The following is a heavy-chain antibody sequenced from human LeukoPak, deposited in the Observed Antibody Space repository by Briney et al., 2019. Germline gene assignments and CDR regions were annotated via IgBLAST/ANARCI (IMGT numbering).Heavy chain of an antibody. D-gene: IGHD3-10*01. CDR2: INPILGIT. Sequence: SVKVSCKASGYTFSSYTISWVRQAPGQGLEWMGRINPILGITNYAQKFQGRVTITADKSTSTAYMELSRLSSEGTAVYYCPFRYGSGSSYFDYWGQGSLVTVSS. V-gene: IGHV1-69*02. CDR1: GYTFSSYT. J-gene: IGHJ4*02. CDR3: PFRYGSGSSYFDY.